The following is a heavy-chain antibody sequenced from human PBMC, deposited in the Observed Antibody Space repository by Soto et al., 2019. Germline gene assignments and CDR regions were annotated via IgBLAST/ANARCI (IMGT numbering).Heavy chain of an antibody. CDR2: INAGNSYT. CDR3: GGGRAHYYDNAGYSDS. J-gene: IGHJ4*02. CDR1: GYTFTDHG. Sequence: QVQLVQSGADVKKPGASLKISCKTSGYTFTDHGIHWVRQAPGQGLEWVGWINAGNSYTQSSQKFQGRVSLTSDRSENTPYLELSSLTSADTAVYYSGGGRAHYYDNAGYSDSWGQGPLVTVSS. V-gene: IGHV1-3*01. D-gene: IGHD3-22*01.